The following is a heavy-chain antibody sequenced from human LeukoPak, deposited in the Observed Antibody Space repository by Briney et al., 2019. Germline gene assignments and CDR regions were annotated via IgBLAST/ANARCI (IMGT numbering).Heavy chain of an antibody. Sequence: PGGSLRLSCAASGFTFSTYTMNWVRQAPGKGLEWVSYITSSSSTIYYADSVKGRFTISRDNAKNSLYLQMNSLRSEDTAVYYCASPSHHFNIVVVPEYLDDAFDIWGQGTMVTVSS. J-gene: IGHJ3*02. CDR1: GFTFSTYT. CDR2: ITSSSSTI. D-gene: IGHD2-2*01. CDR3: ASPSHHFNIVVVPEYLDDAFDI. V-gene: IGHV3-48*01.